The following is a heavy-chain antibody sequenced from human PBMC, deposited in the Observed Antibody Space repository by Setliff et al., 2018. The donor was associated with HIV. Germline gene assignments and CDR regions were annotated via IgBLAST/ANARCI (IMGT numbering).Heavy chain of an antibody. V-gene: IGHV1-8*01. Sequence: ASVKVSCKPPGHTFTNYDIHWMRRAPGQGLEWMGSMNPNSGVSGYALKFHDRVTMTRDTSITTLYMELSSLTSEDTAVYYCARGKGVGGVIITGGLDVWGQGTTVTVS. CDR3: ARGKGVGGVIITGGLDV. CDR2: MNPNSGVS. CDR1: GHTFTNYD. D-gene: IGHD3-10*01. J-gene: IGHJ6*02.